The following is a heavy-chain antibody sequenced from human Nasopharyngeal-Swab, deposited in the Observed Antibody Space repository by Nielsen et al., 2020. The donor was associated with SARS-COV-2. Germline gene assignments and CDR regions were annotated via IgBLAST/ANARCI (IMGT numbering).Heavy chain of an antibody. CDR2: ISGSGGST. V-gene: IGHV3-23*01. CDR3: AKPSPDYGDYGRNY. CDR1: GITFSSYA. J-gene: IGHJ4*02. Sequence: GGSLRLSCAASGITFSSYAMSWVRQAPGKGLEWVSAISGSGGSTYYADSVKGRFTISRDNSKNTLYLQMNSLRAEDTAVYYCAKPSPDYGDYGRNYWGQGTLVTVSS. D-gene: IGHD4-17*01.